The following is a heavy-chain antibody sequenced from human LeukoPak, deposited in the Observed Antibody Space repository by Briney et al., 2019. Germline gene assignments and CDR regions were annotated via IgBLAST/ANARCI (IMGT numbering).Heavy chain of an antibody. D-gene: IGHD5-18*01. CDR1: DVSISSHY. J-gene: IGHJ4*02. CDR2: MRDTVNT. Sequence: PSETLSLTWTVSDVSISSHYWSWLRQPPGKGLEWIAYMRDTVNTKDNPSFKSRLTLSADTSKNQFSLRLSSVTAADTAVYYCATIKRGNIYGYFDFWGQGILVTVSS. CDR3: ATIKRGNIYGYFDF. V-gene: IGHV4-59*11.